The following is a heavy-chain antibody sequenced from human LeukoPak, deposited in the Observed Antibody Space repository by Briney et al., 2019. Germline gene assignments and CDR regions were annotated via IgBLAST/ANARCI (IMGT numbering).Heavy chain of an antibody. CDR1: GFIFSSYS. CDR3: ARTFSDSSGYFPGY. Sequence: GGSLRLSCAASGFIFSSYSMNWVRQAPGKGLEWVSSISSSSTYIYYADSVKGRFTISRDNAKNSLYLQMNSLRAEDTAVYYCARTFSDSSGYFPGYWGQGTLVTVSS. J-gene: IGHJ4*02. V-gene: IGHV3-21*01. CDR2: ISSSSTYI. D-gene: IGHD3-22*01.